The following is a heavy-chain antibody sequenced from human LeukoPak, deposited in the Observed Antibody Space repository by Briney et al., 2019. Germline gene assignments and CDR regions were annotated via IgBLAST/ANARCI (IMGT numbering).Heavy chain of an antibody. V-gene: IGHV1-18*01. D-gene: IGHD3-22*01. CDR2: ISAYNGNT. CDR1: GYTFTRYG. J-gene: IGHJ6*02. Sequence: ASVTVSCKASGYTFTRYGSSWVRQAPGQGLEGMGWISAYNGNTNSAQKLQGRVTMTTDTSTSTAYMELRSLRSDDTAVYYCARENRYYASSGYYNYYYGMDVWGQGTLVTVS. CDR3: ARENRYYASSGYYNYYYGMDV.